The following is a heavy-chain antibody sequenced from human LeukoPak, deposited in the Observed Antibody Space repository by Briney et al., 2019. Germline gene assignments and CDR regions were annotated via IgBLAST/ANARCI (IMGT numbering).Heavy chain of an antibody. CDR2: INSDGSST. J-gene: IGHJ5*02. CDR3: AKLLMANDYGDP. CDR1: GFTFSSYW. D-gene: IGHD4-17*01. Sequence: GGSLRLSCAASGFTFSSYWMHWVRQAPGKGLVWVSRINSDGSSTSYADSVKGRFTISRDNSKNTLYLQMNSLRAEDTAVYYCAKLLMANDYGDPWGQGTLVTVSS. V-gene: IGHV3-74*01.